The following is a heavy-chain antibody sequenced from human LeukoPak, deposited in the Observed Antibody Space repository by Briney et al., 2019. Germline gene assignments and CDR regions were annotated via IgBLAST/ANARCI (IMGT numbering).Heavy chain of an antibody. CDR3: ARDHYDSSGYYGSHFQH. CDR2: ISYDGSNK. Sequence: GGSLRLSCAASGFTFTSYAMTWVRQAPGKGLEWVAVISYDGSNKYYADSVKGRFTISRDNSKNTLYLQMNSLRAEDTAVYYCARDHYDSSGYYGSHFQHWGQGTLVTVSS. CDR1: GFTFTSYA. J-gene: IGHJ1*01. V-gene: IGHV3-30*04. D-gene: IGHD3-22*01.